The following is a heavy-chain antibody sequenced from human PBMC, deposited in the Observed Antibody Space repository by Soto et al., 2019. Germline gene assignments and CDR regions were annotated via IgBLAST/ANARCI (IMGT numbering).Heavy chain of an antibody. CDR3: AKGAEGYVVSSLDY. Sequence: EVQLLESGGGFVQPGGSLRLSCAASGFTFSDYAMTWFRQAPGKGLEWVSAITSSGSSTYYAESVKGRFTISRDNSKSTLYLQMNSLRAEDTATYYCAKGAEGYVVSSLDYWGQGTLVTVSS. CDR2: ITSSGSST. D-gene: IGHD5-12*01. J-gene: IGHJ4*02. V-gene: IGHV3-23*01. CDR1: GFTFSDYA.